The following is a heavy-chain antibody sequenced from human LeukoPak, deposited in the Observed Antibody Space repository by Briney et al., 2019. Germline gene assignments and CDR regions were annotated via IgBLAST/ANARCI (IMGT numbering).Heavy chain of an antibody. Sequence: PGGSLRLSCVASGYTFSDHGMHWVRQAPGKGLEWVTMIWSTGTTGFYADSVKGRFTISRDNSTNTLYLQMNSLRAEDTAVYYCAKDPQWLALYYFDYWGQGTLVTVSS. CDR3: AKDPQWLALYYFDY. J-gene: IGHJ4*02. CDR2: IWSTGTTG. V-gene: IGHV3-33*06. D-gene: IGHD6-19*01. CDR1: GYTFSDHG.